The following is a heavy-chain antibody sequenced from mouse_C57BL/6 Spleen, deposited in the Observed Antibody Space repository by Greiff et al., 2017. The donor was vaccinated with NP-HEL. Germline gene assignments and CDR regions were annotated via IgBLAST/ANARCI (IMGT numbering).Heavy chain of an antibody. J-gene: IGHJ2*01. D-gene: IGHD1-1*01. V-gene: IGHV1-54*01. CDR3: ARRGYYGSSSHSFDY. CDR1: GYAFTNYL. Sequence: QVQLQQSGAELVRPGTSVKVSCKASGYAFTNYLIEWVKQRPGQGLEWIGVINPGSGGTNYNEKFKGKATLTADKSSSTAYMQLSSLTSEDSAVYFCARRGYYGSSSHSFDYWGQGTTLTVSS. CDR2: INPGSGGT.